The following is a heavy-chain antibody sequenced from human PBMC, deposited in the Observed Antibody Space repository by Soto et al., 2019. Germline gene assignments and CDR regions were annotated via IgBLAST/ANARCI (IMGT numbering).Heavy chain of an antibody. V-gene: IGHV1-18*01. D-gene: IGHD4-17*01. CDR3: ARVNDYGDHPAFDI. CDR2: ISAYNGNT. J-gene: IGHJ3*02. CDR1: GYTFTSYG. Sequence: GASVKVSCKASGYTFTSYGISWVRQAPGQGLEWMGWISAYNGNTNYAQKLQGRVTMTTDTSTSTAYMGLRSLRSDDTAVYYCARVNDYGDHPAFDIWGQGTMVTVSS.